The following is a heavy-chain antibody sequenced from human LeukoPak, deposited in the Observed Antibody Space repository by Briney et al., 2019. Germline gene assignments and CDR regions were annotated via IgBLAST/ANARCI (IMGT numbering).Heavy chain of an antibody. CDR1: GFRFSDYY. D-gene: IGHD3-3*01. CDR2: INGIGSDR. J-gene: IGHJ5*01. V-gene: IGHV3-74*01. CDR3: VRDWEHYDFDS. Sequence: GGSLRLSCAASGFRFSDYYIHWVRQAPGKGLVWVSRINGIGSDRIYADSVKGRFIISRYNARNMVSLQMNSLRVEDTAMYYCVRDWEHYDFDSWGQGTLVTVSS.